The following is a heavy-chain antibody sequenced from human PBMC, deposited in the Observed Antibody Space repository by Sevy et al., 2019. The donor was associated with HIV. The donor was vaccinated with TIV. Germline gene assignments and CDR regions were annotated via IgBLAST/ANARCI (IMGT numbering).Heavy chain of an antibody. CDR2: ISGSGRFT. D-gene: IGHD2-15*01. CDR3: AKGFCSGATCPRDYYYYGMDV. CDR1: EFTFSSYA. V-gene: IGHV3-23*01. Sequence: GGSLRLSCSASEFTFSSYAMSWVLQAPGKGLEWVSSISGSGRFTYYADFVEGRFIISRDNSKNTLSVQMNSLRAEDTAVYYCAKGFCSGATCPRDYYYYGMDVWGQGTTVTVSS. J-gene: IGHJ6*02.